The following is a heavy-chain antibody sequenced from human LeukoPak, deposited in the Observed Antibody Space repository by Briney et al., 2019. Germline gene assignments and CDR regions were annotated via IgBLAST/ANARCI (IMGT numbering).Heavy chain of an antibody. J-gene: IGHJ4*02. Sequence: ASVKVSCKASGYTFTNYAVHWVRQAPGQRLEWMGWINAGNGKTNYSQRFQGRVTLTRDTSASTDYMELRSLRSEDTAVYYCARGYYDLLTGHVVTYYFDYWGQGTLVTVSS. V-gene: IGHV1-3*01. D-gene: IGHD3-9*01. CDR1: GYTFTNYA. CDR3: ARGYYDLLTGHVVTYYFDY. CDR2: INAGNGKT.